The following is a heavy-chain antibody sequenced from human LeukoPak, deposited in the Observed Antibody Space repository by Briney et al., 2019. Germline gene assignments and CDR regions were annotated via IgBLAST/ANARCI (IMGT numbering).Heavy chain of an antibody. CDR1: GFTFSSYS. CDR3: ARDPHIVATDYYGMDV. J-gene: IGHJ6*02. CDR2: ISSSSSYI. V-gene: IGHV3-21*04. Sequence: GGSLRLSCAASGFTFSSYSMTWVRQAPGKGLEWVSSISSSSSYIYYADSVKGRFTISRDNAKNSLYLQMNSLRAEDTAVYYCARDPHIVATDYYGMDVWGQGTTVTVSS. D-gene: IGHD5-12*01.